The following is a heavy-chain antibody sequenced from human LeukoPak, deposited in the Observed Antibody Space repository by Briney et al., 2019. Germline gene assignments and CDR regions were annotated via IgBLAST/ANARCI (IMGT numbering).Heavy chain of an antibody. CDR3: ARSTLVGSYYINWFDY. CDR1: GFTFDDYG. CDR2: INWNGGST. D-gene: IGHD1-26*01. Sequence: GGSLRLSCAASGFTFDDYGMSWVRQAPGKGLEWVSGINWNGGSTGYADSVKGRFTISRDNAKNSLYLQMNSLRAEDTALYYCARSTLVGSYYINWFDYWGQGTLVTVSS. V-gene: IGHV3-20*04. J-gene: IGHJ4*02.